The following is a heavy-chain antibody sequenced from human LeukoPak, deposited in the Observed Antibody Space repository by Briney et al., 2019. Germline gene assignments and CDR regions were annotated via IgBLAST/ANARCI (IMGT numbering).Heavy chain of an antibody. CDR3: ARDRGRYCSGGSCSNFDY. D-gene: IGHD2-15*01. J-gene: IGHJ4*02. CDR1: GGSISSGGYS. V-gene: IGHV4-30-2*01. Sequence: PSQTLSLTCAVSGGSISSGGYSWNWIRQPPGKGLEWIGYIYYGGNTYYNPSLKSRVTISVDRSKNQFSLKLSSVTAADTAVYYCARDRGRYCSGGSCSNFDYWGQGTLVTVSS. CDR2: IYYGGNT.